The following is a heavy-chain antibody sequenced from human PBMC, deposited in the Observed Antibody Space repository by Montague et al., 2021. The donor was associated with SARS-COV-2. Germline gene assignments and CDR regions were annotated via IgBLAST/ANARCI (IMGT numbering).Heavy chain of an antibody. J-gene: IGHJ3*02. Sequence: CAISGDSVSSNTATWNWIRQSPSRGLEWLGRTYYRSKWYHDYAISLKSRITINPDTSKNQFSLQLSSVAPEDTAVFYCARTTTRMLYPENAFDIWAQGTMVTVSS. CDR1: GDSVSSNTAT. CDR2: TYYRSKWYH. D-gene: IGHD2-15*01. V-gene: IGHV6-1*01. CDR3: ARTTTRMLYPENAFDI.